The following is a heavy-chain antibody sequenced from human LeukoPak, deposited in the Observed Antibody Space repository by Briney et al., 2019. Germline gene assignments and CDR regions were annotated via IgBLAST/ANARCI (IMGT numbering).Heavy chain of an antibody. CDR3: ARAGNQLDTSDWDDFEY. CDR1: GVSIYSGAYY. J-gene: IGHJ4*02. V-gene: IGHV4-31*03. Sequence: PSETLSLTCTVSGVSIYSGAYYWPSIRQHPGKGLGWIGFIYYSEDPYYNPSLKSRVSMSLDTSRNQFSLKLTSVTAADTAVYYCARAGNQLDTSDWDDFEYWGQGTLVTVSS. CDR2: IYYSEDP. D-gene: IGHD2-21*02.